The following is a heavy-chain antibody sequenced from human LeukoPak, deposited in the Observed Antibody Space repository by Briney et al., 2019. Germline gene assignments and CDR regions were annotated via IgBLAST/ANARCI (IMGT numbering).Heavy chain of an antibody. D-gene: IGHD2-15*01. V-gene: IGHV3-30*02. CDR2: IRADGSNK. CDR1: GFTFSSYD. J-gene: IGHJ4*02. Sequence: GGSMRLSCAASGFTFSSYDMHWVRQAPGKGLGWVTFIRADGSNKYYADSVKGRFTISTDTSKHTLYLQMNRLRAEHPAVSYCAKGPRGGWEIIYWGQGTLVTVSS. CDR3: AKGPRGGWEIIY.